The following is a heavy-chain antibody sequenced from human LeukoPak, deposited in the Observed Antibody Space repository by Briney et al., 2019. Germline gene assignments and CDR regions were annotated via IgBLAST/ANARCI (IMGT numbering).Heavy chain of an antibody. CDR2: MNPNSGNT. V-gene: IGHV1-8*01. Sequence: ASVKVSCKASGYTFTSYDINWVRQATGQGLEWMGWMNPNSGNTGYAQKFQGRVIMTRNTSISTDYMELSSLRSEDTAVYYCARGGPYYDYVWGSYRYKYFDYWGQGTLVTVSS. CDR3: ARGGPYYDYVWGSYRYKYFDY. D-gene: IGHD3-16*02. J-gene: IGHJ4*02. CDR1: GYTFTSYD.